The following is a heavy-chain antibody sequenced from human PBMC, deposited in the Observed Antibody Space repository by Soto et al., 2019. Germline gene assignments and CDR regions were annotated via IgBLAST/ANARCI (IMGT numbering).Heavy chain of an antibody. D-gene: IGHD2-8*02. CDR1: GFTFSDYY. CDR2: ISSSSYT. V-gene: IGHV3-11*06. Sequence: PGGSLRLSCAASGFTFSDYYMSWIRQAPGKGLEWVSYISSSSYTNYADSVKGRFTISRDNAKNSLYLQMNSLRAEDTAVYYCARGEATGGGGSYHDAFDIWGQGTMVTVSS. CDR3: ARGEATGGGGSYHDAFDI. J-gene: IGHJ3*02.